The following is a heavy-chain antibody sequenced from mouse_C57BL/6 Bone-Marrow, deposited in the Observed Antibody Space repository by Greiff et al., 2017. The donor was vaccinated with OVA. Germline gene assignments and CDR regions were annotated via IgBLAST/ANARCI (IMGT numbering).Heavy chain of an antibody. CDR2: IDPSDSYT. CDR1: GYTFTSYW. Sequence: QVQLQQPGAELVMPGASVKLSCKASGYTFTSYWMHWVKQRPGQGLEWIGEIDPSDSYTNYNQKFKGKSTLTVDKSSSTAYMQLSSLTSEDSAVYYCARENYYGSGPFGYWGQGTTLTVSS. CDR3: ARENYYGSGPFGY. J-gene: IGHJ2*01. D-gene: IGHD1-1*01. V-gene: IGHV1-69*01.